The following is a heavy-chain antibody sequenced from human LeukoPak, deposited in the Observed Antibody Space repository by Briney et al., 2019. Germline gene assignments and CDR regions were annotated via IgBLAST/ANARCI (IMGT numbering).Heavy chain of an antibody. CDR3: AKEVPRTYYFDY. Sequence: GALRLSCAASGFTFSSYAMSWVRQAPGKGLGWVSAISGSGGSTYYADSVKGRFTISRDNSKNTLYLQMNSLRAEDTAVYYCAKEVPRTYYFDYWGQGTLVTVSS. D-gene: IGHD1-14*01. J-gene: IGHJ4*02. CDR2: ISGSGGST. V-gene: IGHV3-23*01. CDR1: GFTFSSYA.